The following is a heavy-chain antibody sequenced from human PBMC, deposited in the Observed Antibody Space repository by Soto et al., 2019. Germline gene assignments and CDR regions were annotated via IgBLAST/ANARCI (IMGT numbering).Heavy chain of an antibody. CDR1: GFTFSSYG. Sequence: QPGGSLRLSCAASGFTFSSYGMHWVRQAPGKGLEWVAVISYDGSNKYYADSVKGRFTISRDNSKNTLYLQMNSLRAEDTAVYYCAKAQFLEWLLAYWGQGTLVTVSS. CDR2: ISYDGSNK. CDR3: AKAQFLEWLLAY. J-gene: IGHJ4*02. D-gene: IGHD3-3*01. V-gene: IGHV3-30*18.